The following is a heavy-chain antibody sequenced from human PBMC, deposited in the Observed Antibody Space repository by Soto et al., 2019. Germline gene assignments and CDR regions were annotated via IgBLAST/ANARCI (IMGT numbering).Heavy chain of an antibody. J-gene: IGHJ4*02. Sequence: GGTLRLSCAASGFTFSSYAMSWVRQAPGKGLEWVSAISGSGGSTYYADSVKGRFTISRDNSKNTLYLQMNSLRAEDTAVYYCAKPNSSSRGWYFFDYWGQGTLVTVSS. CDR2: ISGSGGST. D-gene: IGHD6-13*01. CDR3: AKPNSSSRGWYFFDY. V-gene: IGHV3-23*01. CDR1: GFTFSSYA.